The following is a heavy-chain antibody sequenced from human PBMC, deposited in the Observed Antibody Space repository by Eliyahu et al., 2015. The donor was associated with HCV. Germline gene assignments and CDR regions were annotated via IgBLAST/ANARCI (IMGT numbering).Heavy chain of an antibody. Sequence: QVQVVQSGAXVXKPGASVKLSCRPSXHTFSGNYVHWVXKAPGKGLEWVGIITPSGDRTTYAQKVQGRVTMTRDTSTSTVYMELHSLRSEDTAVYYCARDVGWAPGGPWGQGTLVTVSS. CDR2: ITPSGDRT. V-gene: IGHV1-46*01. D-gene: IGHD6-19*01. J-gene: IGHJ5*02. CDR1: XHTFSGNY. CDR3: ARDVGWAPGGP.